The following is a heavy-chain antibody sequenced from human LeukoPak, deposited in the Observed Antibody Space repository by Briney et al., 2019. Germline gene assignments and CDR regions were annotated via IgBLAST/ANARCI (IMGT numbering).Heavy chain of an antibody. V-gene: IGHV3-23*01. CDR2: ISGSGGST. CDR1: GFTFSGYA. D-gene: IGHD2-8*02. CDR3: AKTTGSNLWYFDL. Sequence: GGSLRLSCATSGFTFSGYAMSWVRQAPGKGLEWVSAISGSGGSTYYADSVKGRFTISRDNSKNTLYLQMNSLRAEDTAVYYCAKTTGSNLWYFDLWGRGTLVTVSS. J-gene: IGHJ2*01.